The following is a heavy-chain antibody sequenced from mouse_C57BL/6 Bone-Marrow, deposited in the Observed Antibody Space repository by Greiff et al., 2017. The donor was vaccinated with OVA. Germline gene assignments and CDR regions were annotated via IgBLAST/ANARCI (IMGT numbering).Heavy chain of an antibody. CDR1: GFTFSDYG. V-gene: IGHV5-17*01. Sequence: VQLKESGGGLVKPGGSLKLSCAASGFTFSDYGMHWVRQAPEKGLEWVAYISSGSSTVYYAATVKGRFTISSNNVKNTLFLQMTSLRSEDTAMYYCASHGSLDYWGQGTTLTVSS. CDR2: ISSGSSTV. D-gene: IGHD1-1*01. J-gene: IGHJ2*01. CDR3: ASHGSLDY.